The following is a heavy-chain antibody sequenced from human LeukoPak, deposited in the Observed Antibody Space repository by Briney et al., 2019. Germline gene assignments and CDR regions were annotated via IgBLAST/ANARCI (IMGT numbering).Heavy chain of an antibody. V-gene: IGHV3-21*01. CDR3: ARIRLGYCSGGSCYSKYYYYGMDV. CDR2: ISSSSSYI. Sequence: PGGSLRLSCAASGFTFSSYSMNRVRQAPGKGLEWVSSISSSSSYIYYADSVKGRYTISRDNAKNSLYLQMNSLRAEDTAVYYCARIRLGYCSGGSCYSKYYYYGMDVWGKGTTVTVSS. CDR1: GFTFSSYS. J-gene: IGHJ6*04. D-gene: IGHD2-15*01.